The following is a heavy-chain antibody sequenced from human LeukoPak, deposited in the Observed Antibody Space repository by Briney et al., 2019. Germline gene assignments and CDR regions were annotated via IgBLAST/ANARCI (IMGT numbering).Heavy chain of an antibody. CDR2: IYYTGST. J-gene: IGHJ4*02. D-gene: IGHD5-12*01. CDR3: ARDRGYGFDY. V-gene: IGHV4-30-2*01. Sequence: SETLSLTCAVSGVSISSDVSSWSWIRQPPGKGLEWIGYIYYTGSTYSSPSLKSRVTISIDISKNQFPLRLTSVTAADTAVYYCARDRGYGFDYWGPGTLVIVSS. CDR1: GVSISSDVSS.